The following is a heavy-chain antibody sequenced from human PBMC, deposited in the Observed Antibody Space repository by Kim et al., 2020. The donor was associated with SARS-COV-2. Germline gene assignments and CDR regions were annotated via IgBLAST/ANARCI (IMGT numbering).Heavy chain of an antibody. CDR1: ISSFSDYA. V-gene: IGHV3-23*01. J-gene: IGHJ5*02. Sequence: GGSLRHSCIASISSFSDYAISWVRQPPGKGLEWISTITGSGATSSYADSVKGRFTISRDNSKNTLYLQMNSLRDEDAAIYYCAKDISRRASSGQGTLVTV. CDR3: AKDISRRAS. D-gene: IGHD3-16*02. CDR2: ITGSGATS.